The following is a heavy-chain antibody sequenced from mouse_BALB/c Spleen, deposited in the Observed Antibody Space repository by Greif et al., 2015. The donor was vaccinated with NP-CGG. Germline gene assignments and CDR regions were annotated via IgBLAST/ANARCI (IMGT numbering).Heavy chain of an antibody. Sequence: EVQLQESGGDLVKPGGSLKLSCAASGFTFSSYGMSWVRQTPDKRPEWVATISSGGSYTYYPDSVKGRLTISRDNATNTMYLLKSRLKCEDTAMYYCARQREFDYGGQGASLTVTS. CDR3: ARQREFDY. CDR1: GFTFSSYG. CDR2: ISSGGSYT. J-gene: IGHJ2*02. V-gene: IGHV5-6*01.